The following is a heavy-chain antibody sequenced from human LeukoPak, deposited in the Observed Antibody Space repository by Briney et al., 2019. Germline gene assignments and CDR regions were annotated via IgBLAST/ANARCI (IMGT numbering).Heavy chain of an antibody. CDR2: IYYSGST. Sequence: SETLSLTCTVSGGSISSSSYYWGWIRQPPGKGLEWIGSIYYSGSTYYNPSLKSRVTISVDTSKNQFSLKLSSVTAADTAVYYCARHIPYPQYSSGGVFDYWGQGTLVTVSS. V-gene: IGHV4-39*01. D-gene: IGHD6-19*01. CDR1: GGSISSSSYY. J-gene: IGHJ4*02. CDR3: ARHIPYPQYSSGGVFDY.